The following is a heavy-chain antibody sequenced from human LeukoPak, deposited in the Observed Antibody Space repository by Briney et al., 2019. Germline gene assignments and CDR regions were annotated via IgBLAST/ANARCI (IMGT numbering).Heavy chain of an antibody. CDR1: GYTFTSYD. V-gene: IGHV1-8*01. CDR2: MNPNSGNT. J-gene: IGHJ5*02. D-gene: IGHD3-22*01. Sequence: ASVKVSCKASGYTFTSYDINWVRQATGQGLEWMGWMNPNSGNTGYAQKFQGRVTMTRNTSISTAYMELSSLRSEDTAVYYCARRHYDCSGYPRFDPWGQGTLVTVSS. CDR3: ARRHYDCSGYPRFDP.